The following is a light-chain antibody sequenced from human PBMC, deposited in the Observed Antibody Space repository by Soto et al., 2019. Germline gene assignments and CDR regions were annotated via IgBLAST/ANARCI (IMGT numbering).Light chain of an antibody. Sequence: QSALTQPASVSGSPGQSITIFCTGTSSDVGAYKFVSWYRHHPGRAPQVMIYEVTNRPSGVSSRFSGSKSGNTASLTISGLQPEDEGDYYYSSYSSTSTPWVFGGGTKVTVL. J-gene: IGLJ3*02. CDR1: SSDVGAYKF. CDR3: SSYSSTSTPWV. CDR2: EVT. V-gene: IGLV2-14*01.